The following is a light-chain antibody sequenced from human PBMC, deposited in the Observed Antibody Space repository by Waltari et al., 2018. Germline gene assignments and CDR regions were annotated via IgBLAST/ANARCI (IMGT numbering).Light chain of an antibody. CDR1: TVGNYE. Sequence: SYDLTQPSSVSVAPGQTATITCPGRTVGNYEVNWYQKKTGLSPVLVIYEDSLRASGIPERFSGSNSANTATLIIREAQVVDEAEYYCQVWHSSTAVFGGGTKLTVL. J-gene: IGLJ2*01. CDR2: EDS. V-gene: IGLV3-1*01. CDR3: QVWHSSTAV.